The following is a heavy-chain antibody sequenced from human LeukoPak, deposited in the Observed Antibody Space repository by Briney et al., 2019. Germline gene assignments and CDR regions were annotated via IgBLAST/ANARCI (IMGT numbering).Heavy chain of an antibody. J-gene: IGHJ6*02. CDR2: INHSGST. D-gene: IGHD4-23*01. V-gene: IGHV4-34*08. CDR1: GFSFSTHW. CDR3: EVHSGGYYGMDV. Sequence: GSLRLSCVASGFSFSTHWMHWVRQPPGKGLEWIGEINHSGSTNYNPSLKSRVTISVDTSKNQFSLKLSSVTAADTAVYYCEVHSGGYYGMDVWGQGTTVTVSS.